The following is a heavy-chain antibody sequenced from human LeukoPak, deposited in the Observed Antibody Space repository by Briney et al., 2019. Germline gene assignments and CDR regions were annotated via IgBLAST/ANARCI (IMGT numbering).Heavy chain of an antibody. CDR1: GGSISSSNW. J-gene: IGHJ4*02. D-gene: IGHD1-26*01. CDR2: IYRSGST. V-gene: IGHV4-4*02. CDR3: ARGGATAVEEFDY. Sequence: PSETLSLTCAVSGGSISSSNWWSWVRQPPGKGLEWIGEIYRSGSTNYNPSLKSRVTISVDKSKNQFSLKLSSVTAADTAVYYCARGGATAVEEFDYWGQGTLVTVSS.